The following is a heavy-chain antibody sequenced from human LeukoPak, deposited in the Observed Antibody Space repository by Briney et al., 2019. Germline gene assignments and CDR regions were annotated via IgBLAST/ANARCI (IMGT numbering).Heavy chain of an antibody. Sequence: PGGSLRLSCAASGFTFSSYWMHWVRQAPGKGLVWVSRINSDGGDTTYADSVKGRFTISRDNAKNTLYLQMNSLRAEDMAVYYCTRAYYGDLYWGQGTLVTVSS. J-gene: IGHJ4*02. CDR2: INSDGGDT. CDR3: TRAYYGDLY. CDR1: GFTFSSYW. V-gene: IGHV3-74*01. D-gene: IGHD4-17*01.